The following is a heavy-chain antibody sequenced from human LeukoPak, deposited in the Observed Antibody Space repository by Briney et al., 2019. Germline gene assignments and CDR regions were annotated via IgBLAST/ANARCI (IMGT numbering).Heavy chain of an antibody. Sequence: PSETLSLTCAVYGGSFSGYYWSWIRQPPGKGLEWIGEINHSGSTNYNPSLKSRVTISVDTSKNQFSLKLSSVTAADTAVYYCARGPDYYDSNWFDPWGQGTLVTVSS. D-gene: IGHD3-22*01. V-gene: IGHV4-34*01. CDR2: INHSGST. CDR1: GGSFSGYY. J-gene: IGHJ5*02. CDR3: ARGPDYYDSNWFDP.